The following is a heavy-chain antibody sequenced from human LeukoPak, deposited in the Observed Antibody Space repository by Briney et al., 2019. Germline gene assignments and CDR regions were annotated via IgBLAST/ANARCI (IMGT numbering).Heavy chain of an antibody. CDR2: INIVGINT. D-gene: IGHD3-10*01. Sequence: GTLRLSSAASGFTFSNVWTDWVCQGPGKGLLWVSRINIVGINTSYADPVRGRLTNSRANAKTTLNLEMNRLAAQAPAEYSCARDLGQYYGTSDNWLDPWGQETLVTVSS. CDR3: ARDLGQYYGTSDNWLDP. V-gene: IGHV3-74*01. J-gene: IGHJ5*02. CDR1: GFTFSNVW.